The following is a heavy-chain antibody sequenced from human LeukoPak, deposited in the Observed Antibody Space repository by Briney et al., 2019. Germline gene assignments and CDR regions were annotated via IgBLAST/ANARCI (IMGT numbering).Heavy chain of an antibody. J-gene: IGHJ4*02. CDR2: INPNSGGT. CDR1: GYTFTGYY. D-gene: IGHD3-9*01. Sequence: ASVKVSCKASGYTFTGYYMHWVRQAPGQGLEWMGWINPNSGGTNYAQKFQGRVTMTRDTSISTAYMELSRLRSDDTAVYYCARDRNDWSLQREFDYWGQGTLVTVSP. CDR3: ARDRNDWSLQREFDY. V-gene: IGHV1-2*02.